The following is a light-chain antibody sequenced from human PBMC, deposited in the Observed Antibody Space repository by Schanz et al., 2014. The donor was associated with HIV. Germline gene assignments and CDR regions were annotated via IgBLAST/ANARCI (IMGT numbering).Light chain of an antibody. CDR2: KAS. V-gene: IGKV1-5*03. Sequence: DIQMTQSPSTLSASVGDRVTITCRASQSISAWLAWYQQKPGKAPRLLIYKASTLEGGVPSRFSGSGSGTEFTLTITSLQPDDFATYYCQQYDKYSYSFGQGTKLEIK. J-gene: IGKJ2*03. CDR3: QQYDKYSYS. CDR1: QSISAW.